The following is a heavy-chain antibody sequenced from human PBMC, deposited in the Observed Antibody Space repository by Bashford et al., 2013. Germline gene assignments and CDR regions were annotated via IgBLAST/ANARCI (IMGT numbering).Heavy chain of an antibody. CDR2: ISSSGSTI. V-gene: IGHV3-11*01. CDR1: GFTFSDYY. J-gene: IGHJ6*02. D-gene: IGHD3-3*01. Sequence: GGSLRLSCAASGFTFSDYYMSWIRQAPGKGLEWVSYISSSGSTIYYADSVKGRFTISRDNAKNSLYLQMNSLRAEDTAVYYCARGGGDDFWSGPDYYVLLRYGRLGQGTTVTVSS. CDR3: ARGGGDDFWSGPDYYVLLRYGR.